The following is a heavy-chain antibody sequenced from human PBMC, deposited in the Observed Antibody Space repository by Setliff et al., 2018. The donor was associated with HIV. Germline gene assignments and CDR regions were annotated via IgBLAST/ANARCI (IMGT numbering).Heavy chain of an antibody. CDR2: ITHRGST. J-gene: IGHJ6*03. D-gene: IGHD2-2*01. Sequence: SQTLSLTCVVYGGSFSDFYWVWVRQPPSKGLEWIGEITHRGSTTYNPTLQSRVAISVDTSRRQFTLKLGSVTAADTAVYYCARGQHVFPAPHYMDVWDKGTAVTVSS. CDR3: ARGQHVFPAPHYMDV. V-gene: IGHV4-34*01. CDR1: GGSFSDFY.